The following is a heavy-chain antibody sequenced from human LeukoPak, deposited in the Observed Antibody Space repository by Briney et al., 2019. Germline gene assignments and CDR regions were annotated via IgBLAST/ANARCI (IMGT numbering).Heavy chain of an antibody. Sequence: SETLSLTCTVSGGSISSGSYYWVWIRQPPGKGLEWIGTIYYSGTTYYNPSLKSRVTISVDTSKNQFSLRLSSVTAADTAVYYCARGSIAYYYMDVWGKGTTVTISS. CDR2: IYYSGTT. J-gene: IGHJ6*03. D-gene: IGHD3-22*01. V-gene: IGHV4-39*07. CDR1: GGSISSGSYY. CDR3: ARGSIAYYYMDV.